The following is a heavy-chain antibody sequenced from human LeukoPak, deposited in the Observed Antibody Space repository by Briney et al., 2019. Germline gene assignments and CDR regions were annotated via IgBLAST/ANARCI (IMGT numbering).Heavy chain of an antibody. V-gene: IGHV1-24*01. CDR1: GYTLTELS. Sequence: ASVKVSCKVSGYTLTELSMHWVRQAPGRGLEWMGGFDPEDGETIYAQKFQGRVTITEDTSTGTAYMELSSLRSEDTAVYYCATAPLRFLEWLILDYWGQGTLVTVSS. J-gene: IGHJ4*02. D-gene: IGHD3-3*01. CDR2: FDPEDGET. CDR3: ATAPLRFLEWLILDY.